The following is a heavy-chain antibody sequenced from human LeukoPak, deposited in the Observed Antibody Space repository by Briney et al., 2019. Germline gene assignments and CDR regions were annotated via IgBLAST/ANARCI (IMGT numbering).Heavy chain of an antibody. CDR2: INHSGST. D-gene: IGHD2-21*01. Sequence: ETLSLPCPVSGGSISSYYWSWIRQPPGKGLEWIGEINHSGSTNYNPSLKSRVTISVDTSKNQFSLKLSSVTAADTAVYYCARHRILWWGTAGLNFDYWGQGTLVTVSS. CDR1: GGSISSYY. J-gene: IGHJ4*02. V-gene: IGHV4-34*01. CDR3: ARHRILWWGTAGLNFDY.